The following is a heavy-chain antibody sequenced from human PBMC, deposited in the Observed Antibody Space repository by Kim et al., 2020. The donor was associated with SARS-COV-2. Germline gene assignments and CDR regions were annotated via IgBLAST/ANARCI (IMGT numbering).Heavy chain of an antibody. J-gene: IGHJ4*02. CDR1: GFSLSTSGMC. CDR3: ARTPLDYGDYGRYPGSYYFDY. CDR2: IDWDDDK. V-gene: IGHV2-70*01. D-gene: IGHD4-17*01. Sequence: SGPTLVNPTQTLTLTCTFSGFSLSTSGMCVSWIRQPPGKALEWLALIDWDDDKYYSTSLKTRLTISKDTSKNQVVLTMTNMDPVDTATYYCARTPLDYGDYGRYPGSYYFDYWGQGTLVTVSS.